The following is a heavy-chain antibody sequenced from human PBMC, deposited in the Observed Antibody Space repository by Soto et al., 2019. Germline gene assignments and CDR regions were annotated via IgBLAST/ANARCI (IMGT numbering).Heavy chain of an antibody. V-gene: IGHV6-1*01. CDR3: ASVNRNWNHEYFDY. Sequence: SQTLSLTCAISGDSASSNSAAWNWIRQSPSRGLEWLGRTYYRSKWYNDYAVSVKSRITINPDTSKNQFSLQLNSVTPEDTAVYYCASVNRNWNHEYFDYWGQGTLVTVSS. J-gene: IGHJ4*02. CDR2: TYYRSKWYN. CDR1: GDSASSNSAA. D-gene: IGHD1-1*01.